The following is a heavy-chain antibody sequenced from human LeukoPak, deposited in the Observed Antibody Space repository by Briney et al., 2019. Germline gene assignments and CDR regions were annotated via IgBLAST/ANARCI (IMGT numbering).Heavy chain of an antibody. Sequence: KSGGSLRLSCAASGFTFSTYSMNWVRQAPGKGLEWVSSISRSSSHIYFADSVKGRFTISRDNAKNSLYLEMNSLRDEDTAVYYCARSYSSAFDYWGQGTLVTVSS. D-gene: IGHD6-19*01. J-gene: IGHJ4*02. V-gene: IGHV3-21*06. CDR2: ISRSSSHI. CDR1: GFTFSTYS. CDR3: ARSYSSAFDY.